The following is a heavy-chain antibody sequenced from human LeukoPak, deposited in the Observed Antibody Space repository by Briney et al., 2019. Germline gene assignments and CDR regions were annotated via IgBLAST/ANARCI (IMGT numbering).Heavy chain of an antibody. CDR3: ARDGDHYGMDV. Sequence: GGSLRLSCAASGFTFSSYWIHWVRQAPGKGLVWVSRINRDGSSTSYADSVKGRFTISRDNAKNTLYLQMNSLRAEDTAVYYCARDGDHYGMDVWGKGTTVTVSS. J-gene: IGHJ6*04. D-gene: IGHD4-17*01. CDR2: INRDGSST. V-gene: IGHV3-74*01. CDR1: GFTFSSYW.